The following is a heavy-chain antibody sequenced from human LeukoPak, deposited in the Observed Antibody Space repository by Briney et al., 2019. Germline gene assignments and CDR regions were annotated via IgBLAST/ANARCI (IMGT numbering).Heavy chain of an antibody. CDR3: ARSSITGTTPMLWR. D-gene: IGHD1-20*01. Sequence: ASVKVSCKASKYTFTGYYMHWVRQAPGQGLEWMGWINPNSGGTNYAQKFQGRVTMTRDTSISTAYMELSRLRSDDTAVYYCARSSITGTTPMLWRWGQGTLVTVSS. V-gene: IGHV1-2*02. J-gene: IGHJ4*02. CDR2: INPNSGGT. CDR1: KYTFTGYY.